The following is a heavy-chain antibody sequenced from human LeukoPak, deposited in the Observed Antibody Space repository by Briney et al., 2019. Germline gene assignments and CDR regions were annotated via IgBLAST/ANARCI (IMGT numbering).Heavy chain of an antibody. CDR3: AKMGGPSYYVPPASYYLDS. J-gene: IGHJ4*02. CDR1: GFTFSSYA. V-gene: IGHV3-23*01. D-gene: IGHD3-10*02. CDR2: ISGSGGST. Sequence: GGSLRLSCAASGFTFSSYAMSWVRQAPGKGLEWVSAISGSGGSTYYADSVKGRFTISRDNSKNTLYLQMNSLRAEDTPVYYCAKMGGPSYYVPPASYYLDSWGRETRVTVSS.